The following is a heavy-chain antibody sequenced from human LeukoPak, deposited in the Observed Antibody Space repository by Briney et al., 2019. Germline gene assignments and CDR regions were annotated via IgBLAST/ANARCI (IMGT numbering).Heavy chain of an antibody. Sequence: PGGSLRLSCAASGFTFSSYGMSWVRQAPGKGLEWVSSISGSGDITYFADSVKGRFTISRDNSKNTQYLQMNSLRAEDTAVYYCAKRLYANYFDYWGQGTLVTVSS. D-gene: IGHD2/OR15-2a*01. CDR2: ISGSGDIT. J-gene: IGHJ4*02. CDR3: AKRLYANYFDY. V-gene: IGHV3-23*01. CDR1: GFTFSSYG.